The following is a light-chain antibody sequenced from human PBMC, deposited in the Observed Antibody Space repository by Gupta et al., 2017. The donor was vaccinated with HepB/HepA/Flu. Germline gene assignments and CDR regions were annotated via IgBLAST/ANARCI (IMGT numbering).Light chain of an antibody. J-gene: IGKJ1*01. CDR2: EAS. V-gene: IGKV4-1*01. CDR1: QTVLYSYDRKNY. Sequence: DIVSTQSPESLAVSLGERATINCKSSQTVLYSYDRKNYLAWYQQKPGKPPKVLIYEASIRAAGVPDRFSGSGSGTDFTLTVSTLQAEDVAVYYCQQYYSVPRTFGQGTKVEI. CDR3: QQYYSVPRT.